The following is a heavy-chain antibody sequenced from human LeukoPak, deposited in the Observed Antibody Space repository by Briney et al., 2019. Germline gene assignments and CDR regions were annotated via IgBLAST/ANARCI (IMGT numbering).Heavy chain of an antibody. CDR3: ARETTLTGYSSGLGFNY. CDR1: GGSISSGGYS. CDR2: IYHSGST. J-gene: IGHJ4*02. Sequence: SETLSLTCAVSGGSISSGGYSWSWIRQPPGKGLEWIGYIYHSGSTYYNPSLKSRVTISVDRSKNQFSLKLSSVTAADTAVYYCARETTLTGYSSGLGFNYWGQGTLVTVSS. D-gene: IGHD6-19*01. V-gene: IGHV4-30-2*01.